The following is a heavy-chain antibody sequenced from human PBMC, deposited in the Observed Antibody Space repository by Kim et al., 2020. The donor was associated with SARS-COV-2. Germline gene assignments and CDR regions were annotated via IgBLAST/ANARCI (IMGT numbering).Heavy chain of an antibody. Sequence: GGSLRLSCAASGFTVSSNYMSWVRQAPGKGLEWVSVIYSGGSTYYADSVKGRFTISRDNSKNTLYLQMNSLRAEDTAVYYCAREQIAAAGNYWGQGTLVTVSS. CDR1: GFTVSSNY. D-gene: IGHD6-13*01. CDR3: AREQIAAAGNY. J-gene: IGHJ4*02. CDR2: IYSGGST. V-gene: IGHV3-53*01.